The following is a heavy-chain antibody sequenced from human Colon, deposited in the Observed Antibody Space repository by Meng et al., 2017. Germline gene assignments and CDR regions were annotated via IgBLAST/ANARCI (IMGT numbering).Heavy chain of an antibody. CDR3: ARHISILGQRGFDY. D-gene: IGHD3/OR15-3a*01. J-gene: IGHJ4*02. CDR2: FFHTGRT. CDR1: GGSISSNW. V-gene: IGHV4-4*02. Sequence: QVQLQESGPGLVKPSGTLSLTCAVSGGSISSNWWSWVRQPPGKGLEWIGEFFHTGRTNYDPSLKSQVTISVDKSNNQFSLKLTSVTAADTAVYYCARHISILGQRGFDYWGQGTLVTVSS.